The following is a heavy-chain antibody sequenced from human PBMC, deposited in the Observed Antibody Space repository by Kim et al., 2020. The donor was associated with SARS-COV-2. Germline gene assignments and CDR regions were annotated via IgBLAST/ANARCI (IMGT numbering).Heavy chain of an antibody. Sequence: SETLSLTCTVSGGSISSSSYYWGWIRQPPGKGLEWIGSIYYSGSTYYNPSLKSRVTISVDTSKNQFSLKLSSVTAADTAVYYCASRPYPTPRYYDSSGYYSPFDYWGQGTLVTVSS. J-gene: IGHJ4*02. CDR3: ASRPYPTPRYYDSSGYYSPFDY. V-gene: IGHV4-39*01. CDR1: GGSISSSSYY. D-gene: IGHD3-22*01. CDR2: IYYSGST.